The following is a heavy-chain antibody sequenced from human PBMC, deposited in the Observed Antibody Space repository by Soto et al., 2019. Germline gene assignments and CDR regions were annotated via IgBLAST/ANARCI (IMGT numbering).Heavy chain of an antibody. J-gene: IGHJ3*02. D-gene: IGHD3-22*01. V-gene: IGHV3-23*01. CDR2: ISGSGAAT. CDR1: GFTFSSSA. CDR3: AKGKSSVYGAFDI. Sequence: EVLLLESGGGLVQPGGSMRLSCAASGFTFSSSAMSWVRQAPGKGLQWVSGISGSGAATYYADFVKGRFTISRDNSKNTLSLQMNSLRAEDTALYYCAKGKSSVYGAFDIWGQGTIVTVSS.